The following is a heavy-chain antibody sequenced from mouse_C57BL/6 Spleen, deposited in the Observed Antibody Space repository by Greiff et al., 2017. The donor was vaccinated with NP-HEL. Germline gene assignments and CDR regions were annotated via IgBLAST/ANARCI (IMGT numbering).Heavy chain of an antibody. CDR1: GFTFSDYG. J-gene: IGHJ2*01. D-gene: IGHD2-3*01. CDR3: ARNDGYYGGFDY. CDR2: ISSGSSTI. Sequence: DVQLVESGGGLVKPGGSLKLSCAASGFTFSDYGMHWVRQAPEKGLEWVAYISSGSSTIYYADTVKGRFTISRDNAKNTLFLQMTSLRSEDTAMYYCARNDGYYGGFDYWGQGTTLTVSS. V-gene: IGHV5-17*01.